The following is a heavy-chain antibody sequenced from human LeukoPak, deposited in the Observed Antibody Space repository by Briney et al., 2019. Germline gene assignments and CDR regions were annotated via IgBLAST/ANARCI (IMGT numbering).Heavy chain of an antibody. Sequence: SETLSLTCTVSGGSISSYYWSWIRQPPGKGLEWIGYIYYSGSTNYNPFLKSRVTISVDTSKNQFSLKLSSVTAADTAVYYCAPGILGTFDPWGQGTLVTVSS. V-gene: IGHV4-59*01. CDR1: GGSISSYY. CDR3: APGILGTFDP. D-gene: IGHD2-15*01. CDR2: IYYSGST. J-gene: IGHJ5*02.